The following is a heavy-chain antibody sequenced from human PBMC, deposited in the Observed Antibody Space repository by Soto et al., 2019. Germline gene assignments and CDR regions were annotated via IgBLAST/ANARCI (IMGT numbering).Heavy chain of an antibody. D-gene: IGHD5-12*01. CDR3: ARVQYSVDDLRLAFDI. V-gene: IGHV1-3*01. CDR1: GYTFTSYS. Sequence: QVQLVQSGAQVKRHGASVTVSCRASGYTFTSYSLPWLRQAPGRRLEWMGWIHAGNGYTKYSQSFQGRVTITRDTSATTVNMDLRSLRSEDTAVYYCARVQYSVDDLRLAFDIWGQGTMFTVSS. J-gene: IGHJ3*02. CDR2: IHAGNGYT.